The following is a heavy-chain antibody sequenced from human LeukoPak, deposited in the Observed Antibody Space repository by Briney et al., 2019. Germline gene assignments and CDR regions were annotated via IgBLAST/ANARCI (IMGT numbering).Heavy chain of an antibody. CDR1: GYTFTSYG. CDR3: ARGLLPTLLWFGELLDY. V-gene: IGHV1-18*01. CDR2: ISAYNGNT. J-gene: IGHJ4*02. Sequence: ASVKVSCKASGYTFTSYGISWVRQAPGQGLEWMGWISAYNGNTNYAQKFQGRVTMTTDTSTSTAYMELRSLRSDDTAVYYCARGLLPTLLWFGELLDYWGQGTLVTVSS. D-gene: IGHD3-10*01.